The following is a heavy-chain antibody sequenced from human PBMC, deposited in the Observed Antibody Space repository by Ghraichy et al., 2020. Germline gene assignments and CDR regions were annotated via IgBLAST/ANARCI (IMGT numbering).Heavy chain of an antibody. D-gene: IGHD6-25*01. V-gene: IGHV3-72*01. CDR1: GFTLSDHY. CDR2: SRDKGRGYST. Sequence: GGSLRLSCAASGFTLSDHYMDWVRQAPGKGLEWVARSRDKGRGYSTEYDASVRGRFVISRDESRNLLYLQMNTLTTEDAALYYCVRDVAGVLPASAFDLWGQGTMVTVSS. J-gene: IGHJ3*01. CDR3: VRDVAGVLPASAFDL.